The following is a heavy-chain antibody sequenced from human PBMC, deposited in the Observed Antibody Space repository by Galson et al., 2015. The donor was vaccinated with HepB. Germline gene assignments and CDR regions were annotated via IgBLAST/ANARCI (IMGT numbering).Heavy chain of an antibody. CDR1: GYTLTELS. J-gene: IGHJ4*02. D-gene: IGHD6-6*01. CDR2: FDPEDGET. V-gene: IGHV1-24*01. Sequence: SVTVSCKVSGYTLTELSMHWVRQAPGKGLEWMGGFDPEDGETIYAQKFQGRVTMTEDTSTDTAYMELSSLRSEDTAVYYCATNTEHSSSSTFDYWGQGTLVTVSS. CDR3: ATNTEHSSSSTFDY.